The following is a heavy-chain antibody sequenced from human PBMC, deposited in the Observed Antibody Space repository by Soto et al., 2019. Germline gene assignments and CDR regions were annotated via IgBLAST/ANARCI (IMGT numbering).Heavy chain of an antibody. V-gene: IGHV4-59*01. CDR1: GGSIRSYY. CDR3: ARVLPTPNYFDY. J-gene: IGHJ4*02. D-gene: IGHD1-26*01. CDR2: IYYSGTT. Sequence: PSETLSLTCTVSGGSIRSYYWSWIRQPPGKGLEWIGYIYYSGTTNYSPSLKSRVTMSVDTSKNQFSLKLSSVSAADTAVYYCARVLPTPNYFDYWGQGTLVTASS.